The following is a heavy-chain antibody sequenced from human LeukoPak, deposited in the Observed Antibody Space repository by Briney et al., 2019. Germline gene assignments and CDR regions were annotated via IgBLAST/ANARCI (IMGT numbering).Heavy chain of an antibody. Sequence: SETLSLTCAVYGGSFSGYYWSWIRQPPGKGLEWIGEINHSGSTNYNPSLKSRVTISGDTSKHHFSLELRSVTAADTAVYYCAISGNYFTRDAFDIWGQGTMVPVSS. CDR2: INHSGST. CDR3: AISGNYFTRDAFDI. J-gene: IGHJ3*02. V-gene: IGHV4-34*01. CDR1: GGSFSGYY. D-gene: IGHD1-26*01.